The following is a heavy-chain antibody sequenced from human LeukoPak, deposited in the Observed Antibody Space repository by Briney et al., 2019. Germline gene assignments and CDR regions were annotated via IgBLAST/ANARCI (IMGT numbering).Heavy chain of an antibody. V-gene: IGHV3-7*05. D-gene: IGHD3-22*01. CDR1: GFTISSYW. J-gene: IGHJ4*02. CDR2: IKEDGSEK. CDR3: ARGEYYYDGGY. Sequence: GGSLRLSCTVSGFTISSYWMSWVRQAPGKGPEWVANIKEDGSEKNYVDSVKGRFTISRDNAKNSLYLQMNSLRAEDTAVYYCARGEYYYDGGYWGQGTLVTVSS.